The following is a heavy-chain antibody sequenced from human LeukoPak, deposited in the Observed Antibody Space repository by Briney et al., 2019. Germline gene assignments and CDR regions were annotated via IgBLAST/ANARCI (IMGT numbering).Heavy chain of an antibody. CDR1: GGSIRSGDYY. J-gene: IGHJ4*02. V-gene: IGHV4-30-4*01. D-gene: IGHD6-13*01. CDR2: IYYSGST. Sequence: PSETLSLTCTVSGGSIRSGDYYWSWIRQPPGKGLEWIAYIYYSGSTDYNPSLKSRVTISVDTSKNQVSLRLNSVTAADTAVYFCARLKPYSSTSAYYFDNWGQGTLVTVSS. CDR3: ARLKPYSSTSAYYFDN.